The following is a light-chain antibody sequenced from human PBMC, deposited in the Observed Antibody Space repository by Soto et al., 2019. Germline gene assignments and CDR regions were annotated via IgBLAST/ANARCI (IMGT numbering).Light chain of an antibody. CDR1: QSLGSNS. J-gene: IGKJ5*01. Sequence: ETVLTQSPGTLSLSPGETATLSCRASQSLGSNSLVWYQQKPGQPPRLLISGVSNRATDIPDRFSGSGSGRDFTLTIPRLESEDFAVYACQQYGNSPITFGQGTRLE. CDR2: GVS. CDR3: QQYGNSPIT. V-gene: IGKV3-20*01.